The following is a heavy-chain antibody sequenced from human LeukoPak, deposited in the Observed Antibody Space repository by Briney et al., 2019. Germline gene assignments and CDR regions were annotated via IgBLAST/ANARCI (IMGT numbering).Heavy chain of an antibody. D-gene: IGHD3-10*01. V-gene: IGHV4-61*02. J-gene: IGHJ5*02. CDR2: IYTSGST. CDR3: ARNTHYYGSGSYGVDWFDP. Sequence: SQTLSLTCTVSGGSISSGSYYWSWIRQPAGKGLEWIGRIYTSGSTNYNPSLKSRVTISVDTSKNQFSLKLSSVTAADTAVYYCARNTHYYGSGSYGVDWFDPWGQGTLVTVSS. CDR1: GGSISSGSYY.